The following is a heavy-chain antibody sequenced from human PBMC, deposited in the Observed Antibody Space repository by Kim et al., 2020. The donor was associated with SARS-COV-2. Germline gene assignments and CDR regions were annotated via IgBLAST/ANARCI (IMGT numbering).Heavy chain of an antibody. CDR3: AKMYGSGRYYNYPDY. D-gene: IGHD3-10*01. Sequence: DAVRGRLTISRDNSKNMLYLQINSLRAEDTATYYCAKMYGSGRYYNYPDYWGQGTRVTVSS. V-gene: IGHV3-23*01. J-gene: IGHJ4*02.